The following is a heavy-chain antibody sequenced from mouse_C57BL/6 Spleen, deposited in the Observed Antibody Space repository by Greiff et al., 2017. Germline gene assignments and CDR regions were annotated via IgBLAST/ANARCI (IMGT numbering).Heavy chain of an antibody. V-gene: IGHV1-62-2*01. Sequence: QVQLKESGAELVKPGASVKLSCKASGYTFTEYTIHWVKQRSGQGLEWIGWFYPGRGSIKYNEKFKDKATLTADKSSSTVYMELSRLTSEDSAVYFCARHEVYGSSRAWFAYWGQGTLVTVSA. J-gene: IGHJ3*01. CDR1: GYTFTEYT. D-gene: IGHD1-1*01. CDR2: FYPGRGSI. CDR3: ARHEVYGSSRAWFAY.